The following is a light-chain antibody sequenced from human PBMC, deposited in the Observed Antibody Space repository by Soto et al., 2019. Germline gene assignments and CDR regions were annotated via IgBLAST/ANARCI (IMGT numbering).Light chain of an antibody. J-gene: IGLJ1*01. Sequence: QSALTQPASVSGSPGQSITISCTGTSSDVGGYDYVSWYQLHPGKAPKLMIFAVSNRPSGVSYRFSGSKSGNTASLTISGLQVEDEADYFCSSYSISTAYLFGTGTKLTVL. V-gene: IGLV2-14*01. CDR3: SSYSISTAYL. CDR1: SSDVGGYDY. CDR2: AVS.